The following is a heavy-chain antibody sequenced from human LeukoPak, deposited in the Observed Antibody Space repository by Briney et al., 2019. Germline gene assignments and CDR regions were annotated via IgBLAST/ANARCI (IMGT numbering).Heavy chain of an antibody. V-gene: IGHV4-59*01. Sequence: SETLSLTCTVSGGSISSYYWSWIRQPPGKGLEWIGCIYYSGSTDYNPSLKSRVTMSVDTSKNQFSLKLRSVTAADTAVYYCARVASTGPFDYWGQGTLVTVSS. J-gene: IGHJ4*02. CDR2: IYYSGST. CDR1: GGSISSYY. CDR3: ARVASTGPFDY. D-gene: IGHD2-8*02.